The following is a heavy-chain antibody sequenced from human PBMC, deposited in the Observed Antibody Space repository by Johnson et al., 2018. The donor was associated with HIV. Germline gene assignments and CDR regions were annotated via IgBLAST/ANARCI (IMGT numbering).Heavy chain of an antibody. Sequence: VQLVESGGGVVQPGRSLRLSCAASGFTFSTYGMHWVRQAPGKGLEWVAVISYDGSNKYYADSVKGRFTISRDNSKNTLYLQMNSLRAEDTAVYYCGKGERGYSSSSDAFDIWGQGTMVTVSS. CDR3: GKGERGYSSSSDAFDI. J-gene: IGHJ3*02. CDR1: GFTFSTYG. CDR2: ISYDGSNK. D-gene: IGHD6-6*01. V-gene: IGHV3-30*19.